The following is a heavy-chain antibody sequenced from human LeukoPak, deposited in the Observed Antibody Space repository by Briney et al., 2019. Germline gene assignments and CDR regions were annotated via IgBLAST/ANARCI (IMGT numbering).Heavy chain of an antibody. CDR3: ARDIADTGAIDAFDL. CDR2: INSISTYI. CDR1: GLTFSSST. J-gene: IGHJ3*01. D-gene: IGHD5-18*01. V-gene: IGHV3-21*01. Sequence: GGSLRLSCVASGLTFSSSTMNWVRQAPGKGLEWVSSINSISTYIYYADSLRGRFTISRDNADNSLYLQMNSLRAEDTAVYYCARDIADTGAIDAFDLWGQGTMVTVSS.